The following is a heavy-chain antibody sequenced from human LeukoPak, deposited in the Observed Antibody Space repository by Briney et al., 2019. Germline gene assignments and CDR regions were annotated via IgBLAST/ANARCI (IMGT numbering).Heavy chain of an antibody. D-gene: IGHD3-3*01. V-gene: IGHV1-2*02. CDR3: ARGKYYDFWSGYYKDY. J-gene: IGHJ4*02. Sequence: ASVKVSCKASGYTFTGYYMHWVRQAPGQGLEWMGWISPNSGGTNYAQKFQGRVTMTRDTSISTAYMELSRLRSDDTAVYYCARGKYYDFWSGYYKDYWGQGTLVTVSS. CDR2: ISPNSGGT. CDR1: GYTFTGYY.